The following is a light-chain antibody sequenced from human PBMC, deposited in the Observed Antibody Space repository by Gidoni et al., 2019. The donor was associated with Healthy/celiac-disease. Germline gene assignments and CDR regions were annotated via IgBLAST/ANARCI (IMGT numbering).Light chain of an antibody. Sequence: EIVLTQSPATLSLSPGERATLSCRASQSVSSYLAWYQQKPGQAPRLLIYDASNRATGIPARFSGSGSGTDFTLTISSLEPEDFAVYYCQQRSNWEGITFGQXTRLEIK. CDR2: DAS. CDR3: QQRSNWEGIT. V-gene: IGKV3-11*01. J-gene: IGKJ5*01. CDR1: QSVSSY.